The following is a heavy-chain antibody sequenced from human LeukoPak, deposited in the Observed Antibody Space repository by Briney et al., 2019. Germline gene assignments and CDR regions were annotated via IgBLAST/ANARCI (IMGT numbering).Heavy chain of an antibody. CDR2: ISAYNGNT. J-gene: IGHJ5*02. D-gene: IGHD6-13*01. Sequence: ASVKVSCKASGYTFTSYGISWVRQAPGQGLEWMGWISAYNGNTNYAQKLQGRVTMATDTSTSTAYMELRSLRSDDTAVYYCARVGGIAAAGPGRAWFDPWGQGTLVTVSS. CDR3: ARVGGIAAAGPGRAWFDP. V-gene: IGHV1-18*01. CDR1: GYTFTSYG.